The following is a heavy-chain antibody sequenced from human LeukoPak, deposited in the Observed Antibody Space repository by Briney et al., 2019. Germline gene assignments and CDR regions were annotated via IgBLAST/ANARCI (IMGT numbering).Heavy chain of an antibody. CDR1: GYTFTSYG. Sequence: ASVTVSCKASGYTFTSYGISWVRQAPGQGLEWMGWISAYNGNTNYAQKLQGRVTMTTDTSTSTAYMELRSLRSDDTAVYYCARDPPHGYGRVNFDYWGQGTLVTVSS. V-gene: IGHV1-18*01. CDR3: ARDPPHGYGRVNFDY. D-gene: IGHD4-17*01. J-gene: IGHJ4*02. CDR2: ISAYNGNT.